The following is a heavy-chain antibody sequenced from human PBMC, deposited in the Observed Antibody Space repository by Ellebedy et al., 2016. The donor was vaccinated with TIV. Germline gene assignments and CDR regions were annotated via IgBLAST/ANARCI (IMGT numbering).Heavy chain of an antibody. J-gene: IGHJ4*02. V-gene: IGHV3-53*01. Sequence: GESLKISCAVSGFGVSANYMSWVRQAPGKGLEWVSIIYSGGCTYYDDSVKGRFTISRDNSKNTVYHQMNSLRAEDTAVYYCARGVLSGYWGQGTLVTVSS. D-gene: IGHD2/OR15-2a*01. CDR3: ARGVLSGY. CDR2: IYSGGCT. CDR1: GFGVSANY.